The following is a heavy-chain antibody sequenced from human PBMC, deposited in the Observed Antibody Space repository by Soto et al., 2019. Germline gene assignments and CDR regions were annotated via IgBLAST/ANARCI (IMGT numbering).Heavy chain of an antibody. J-gene: IGHJ5*02. CDR3: ARVMIYCSSTSCFNWFDP. CDR2: ISAYNGNT. CDR1: GYTFTSYG. D-gene: IGHD2-2*01. Sequence: ASVKVSCKASGYTFTSYGISWVRQAPGQGLEWMGWISAYNGNTNYAQKLQGRVTMTTDTSTSTAYMELRSLRSDDTAVYYCARVMIYCSSTSCFNWFDPWGQGTLVTVSS. V-gene: IGHV1-18*01.